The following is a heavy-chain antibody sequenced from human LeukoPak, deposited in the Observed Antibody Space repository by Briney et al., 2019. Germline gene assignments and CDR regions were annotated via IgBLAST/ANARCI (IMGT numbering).Heavy chain of an antibody. CDR1: GYTFTSYG. J-gene: IGHJ4*02. D-gene: IGHD3-9*01. Sequence: ASVKVSCKASGYTFTSYGISWVRQAPGQGLEWMGWISAYNGNTNYAQKLQGRVTMTTDTSTSTAYMEPRSLRSDDTAVYYCARDPPPYDILTGYYPAPCDYWGQGTLVTVSS. CDR2: ISAYNGNT. CDR3: ARDPPPYDILTGYYPAPCDY. V-gene: IGHV1-18*01.